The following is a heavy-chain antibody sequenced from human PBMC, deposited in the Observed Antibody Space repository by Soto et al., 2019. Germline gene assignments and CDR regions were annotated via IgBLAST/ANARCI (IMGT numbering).Heavy chain of an antibody. D-gene: IGHD5-12*01. J-gene: IGHJ1*01. CDR1: GLTFSRID. CDR3: AKLVAH. V-gene: IGHV3-23*01. Sequence: GGSLRLSCAASGLTFSRIDMSWVRQAPGKGLEWVSSITTSGGTYYADSVKGRLTISRDNSKDTVYLQMNSLRAEDTAVYYCAKLVAHWGQGTLVTVSS. CDR2: ITTSGGT.